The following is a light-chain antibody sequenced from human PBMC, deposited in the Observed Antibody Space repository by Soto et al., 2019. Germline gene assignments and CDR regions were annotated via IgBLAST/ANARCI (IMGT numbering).Light chain of an antibody. J-gene: IGKJ2*01. CDR1: QSVSSSY. CDR3: QQYGSSPMYT. Sequence: EIVLTQSPGTLSLSPGERATLSCRASQSVSSSYLVWYQQKLGQAPRLLIYGASSRATGIPDRFSGSGSGTDFTLTISRLEPEDFAVYYCQQYGSSPMYTFGQGTKLEIK. CDR2: GAS. V-gene: IGKV3-20*01.